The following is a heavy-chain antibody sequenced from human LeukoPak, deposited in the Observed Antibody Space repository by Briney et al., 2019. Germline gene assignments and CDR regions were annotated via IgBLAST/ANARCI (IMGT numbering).Heavy chain of an antibody. CDR1: GFAFSSYG. V-gene: IGHV3-30*02. CDR3: AKEWNWAIDY. D-gene: IGHD1-7*01. J-gene: IGHJ4*02. Sequence: QPGGSLRLSCAASGFAFSSYGIHWVRQAPGKGLPWVAYIYYDSTTEDYADSVQGRFTNPRDNSKNTLFLQMNNLRVEDMAVLYGAKEWNWAIDYWGQGTLVTVSS. CDR2: IYYDSTTE.